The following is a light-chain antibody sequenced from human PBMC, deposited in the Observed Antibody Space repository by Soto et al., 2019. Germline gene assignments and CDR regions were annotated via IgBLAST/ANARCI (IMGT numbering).Light chain of an antibody. V-gene: IGKV1-39*01. CDR3: QQSYSTPVT. Sequence: DIPMTQSPSSLSASVGDRVTITCRASQNINSFLNWYQQKPGKAPQVLVFGAATLQRGVPSRFSGSGFGTDFSLTISSLQPEDFATYYCQQSYSTPVTFGGGTKVEIK. CDR2: GAA. CDR1: QNINSF. J-gene: IGKJ4*01.